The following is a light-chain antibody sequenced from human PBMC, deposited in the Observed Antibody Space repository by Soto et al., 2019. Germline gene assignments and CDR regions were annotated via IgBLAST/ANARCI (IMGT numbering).Light chain of an antibody. CDR1: QSVSRSY. CDR2: GAS. J-gene: IGKJ2*01. V-gene: IGKV3-20*01. CDR3: QQYGSSPFIYP. Sequence: EIVLTQSPGTLSLSPGERATLSCRASQSVSRSYLAWYQQKPGQAPRLLIYGASSRATGIPDRFSGSGSGTDFTLTISRLEPEDFAVYYCQQYGSSPFIYPFGQGTKLEIK.